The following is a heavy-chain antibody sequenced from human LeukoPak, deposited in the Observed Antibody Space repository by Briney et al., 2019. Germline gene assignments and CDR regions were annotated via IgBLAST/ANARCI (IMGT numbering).Heavy chain of an antibody. Sequence: GGSLRLSCAASGFTFSSYAMSWVRQAPGKGLEWVSAVSGSGGSTYYADSVKGRFTISRDNSKNTLYLQMNSLRAEDTAVYYCAKLITYYYGSGSYPRYYYYMDVWGKGTTVTISS. CDR1: GFTFSSYA. J-gene: IGHJ6*03. CDR3: AKLITYYYGSGSYPRYYYYMDV. CDR2: VSGSGGST. V-gene: IGHV3-23*01. D-gene: IGHD3-10*01.